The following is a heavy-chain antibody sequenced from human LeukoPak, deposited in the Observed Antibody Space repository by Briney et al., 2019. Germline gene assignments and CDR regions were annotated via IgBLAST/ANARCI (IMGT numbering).Heavy chain of an antibody. V-gene: IGHV1-18*01. J-gene: IGHJ6*02. Sequence: AASVKVSRKSSGYTFTSYGISRVRQAPGQGHEWVGWIYAYSGDTNYAQKFHGRATMTTATSTSTVYMELRSLSSDDTAVYYCGSGPKAGGPHHDMDVWGRGTTVTVSS. CDR1: GYTFTSYG. D-gene: IGHD2-15*01. CDR2: IYAYSGDT. CDR3: GSGPKAGGPHHDMDV.